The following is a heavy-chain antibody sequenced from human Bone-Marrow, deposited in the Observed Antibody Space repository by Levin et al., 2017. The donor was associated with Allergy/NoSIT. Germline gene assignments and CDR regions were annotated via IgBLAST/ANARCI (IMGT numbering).Heavy chain of an antibody. V-gene: IGHV3-53*01. CDR3: TLLDY. CDR2: IYNGEMT. J-gene: IGHJ4*02. CDR1: GFSVSKTY. Sequence: PGGSLRLSCVGSGFSVSKTYISWVRQAPGKGLEWLSVIYNGEMTDYAESVKGRFTISRDISKNTVYLQMSSLRDEDTAVYYCTLLDYWGQGTLVSVSS.